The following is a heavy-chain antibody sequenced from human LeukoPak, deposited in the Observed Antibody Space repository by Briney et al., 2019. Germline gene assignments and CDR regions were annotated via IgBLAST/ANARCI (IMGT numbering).Heavy chain of an antibody. Sequence: GGSLRLSCAASGFTFSAYGMHWVRQAPGKGLEWVAIVSYDGSNKYYPDSVKGRFTISRDDSKNTLYLQMNSLRTEDTAVYYCAKELTRPNRPVAGLNYWGQGTLVTVSS. J-gene: IGHJ4*02. D-gene: IGHD6-19*01. CDR2: VSYDGSNK. CDR3: AKELTRPNRPVAGLNY. V-gene: IGHV3-30*18. CDR1: GFTFSAYG.